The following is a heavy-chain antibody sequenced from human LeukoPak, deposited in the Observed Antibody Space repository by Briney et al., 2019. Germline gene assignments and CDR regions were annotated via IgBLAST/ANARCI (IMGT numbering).Heavy chain of an antibody. CDR2: ISSSSSYI. CDR1: GFTFSSYS. V-gene: IGHV3-21*01. CDR3: AGVPVATVPPVNFDY. Sequence: GGSLRLSCAASGFTFSSYSMNWVRQAPGKGLEGVSSISSSSSYIYYADSVKGRFTISRDNAKNSLYLQMNSLRAEDTAVYYCAGVPVATVPPVNFDYWGQGTLVTVSS. D-gene: IGHD5-12*01. J-gene: IGHJ4*02.